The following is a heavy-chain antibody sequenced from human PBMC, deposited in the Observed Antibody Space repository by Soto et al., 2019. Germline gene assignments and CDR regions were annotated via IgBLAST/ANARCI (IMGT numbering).Heavy chain of an antibody. V-gene: IGHV4-31*03. CDR2: IYYSGST. Sequence: SETLSLTCTVSGGSISSGGYYWSWIRQHPGKGLEWIGCIYYSGSTYYNPSLKSRVTISVDTSKNQFSLKLSSVTAADTAVYYCARYDVVLVPAASLTPYYYGMDVWGQGTTVTVSS. J-gene: IGHJ6*02. D-gene: IGHD2-2*01. CDR1: GGSISSGGYY. CDR3: ARYDVVLVPAASLTPYYYGMDV.